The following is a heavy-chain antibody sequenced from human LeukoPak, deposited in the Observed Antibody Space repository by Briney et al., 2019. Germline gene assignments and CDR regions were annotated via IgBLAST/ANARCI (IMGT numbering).Heavy chain of an antibody. D-gene: IGHD6-13*01. CDR1: GFTFSDYY. Sequence: GGSLRLSCAASGFTFSDYYMSWIRQAPGKGLEWVSSISSSSSYIYYADSVKGRFTISRDNAKNSLYLQMNSLRAEDTAVYYCAREDDGSSWEIGYWGQGTLVTVSS. V-gene: IGHV3-11*06. J-gene: IGHJ4*02. CDR2: ISSSSSYI. CDR3: AREDDGSSWEIGY.